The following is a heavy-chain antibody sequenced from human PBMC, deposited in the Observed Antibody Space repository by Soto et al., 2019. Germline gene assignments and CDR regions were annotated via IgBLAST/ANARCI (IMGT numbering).Heavy chain of an antibody. CDR3: ARGIEGWYQGRYYYGMDV. V-gene: IGHV4-61*01. CDR2: IYYSGST. CDR1: GGSVSSGSYD. Sequence: QVQLQESGPGLVKPSETLSLTCTVSGGSVSSGSYDWSWIRQPPGKGLEWIGYIYYSGSTNYNPSHKSRVTISVDTSKNQFSLKLSSVTAADTAVYYCARGIEGWYQGRYYYGMDVWGQGTTVTVSS. J-gene: IGHJ6*02. D-gene: IGHD6-19*01.